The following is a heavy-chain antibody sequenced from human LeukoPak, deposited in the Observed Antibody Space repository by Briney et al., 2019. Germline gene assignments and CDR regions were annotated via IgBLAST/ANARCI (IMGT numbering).Heavy chain of an antibody. D-gene: IGHD3-10*01. J-gene: IGHJ4*02. Sequence: GGSLRLSCAASGFTFSSYAMSWVRQAPGKGLQWVSAISGSGGSTYYADSVKGRFTISRDNSKNTLYLQMNSLRSEDTAVYYCAKTSPLNYGSGHRPYAYWGQGTLVTVSS. CDR2: ISGSGGST. CDR1: GFTFSSYA. CDR3: AKTSPLNYGSGHRPYAY. V-gene: IGHV3-23*01.